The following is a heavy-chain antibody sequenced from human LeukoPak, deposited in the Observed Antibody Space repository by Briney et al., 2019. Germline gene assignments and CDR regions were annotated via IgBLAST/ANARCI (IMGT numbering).Heavy chain of an antibody. V-gene: IGHV3-66*01. CDR2: IYSGGST. D-gene: IGHD3-10*01. J-gene: IGHJ3*02. CDR3: AKVFGRSTGDAFDI. Sequence: GGSLRLSCAASGFTVSSNYMSWVRQAPGKGLEWVSVIYSGGSTYYADSVKGRFTISRDNSKNTLYLQMNSLRAEDTAVYHCAKVFGRSTGDAFDIWGQGTMVTVSS. CDR1: GFTVSSNY.